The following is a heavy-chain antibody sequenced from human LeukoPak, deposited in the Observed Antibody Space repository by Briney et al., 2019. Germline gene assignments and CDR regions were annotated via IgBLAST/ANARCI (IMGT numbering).Heavy chain of an antibody. Sequence: GGSLRLSCVGSGFTFRSYAMTWVRQAPGKGLEWISVITGSEGSTYYADSVKGRFIISRDNTKNTLHLHMNNLRADDTARYYCAKGLSDNDLGGIWFDPWGQGTLVTVSS. CDR2: ITGSEGST. D-gene: IGHD3-16*01. CDR1: GFTFRSYA. J-gene: IGHJ5*02. V-gene: IGHV3-23*01. CDR3: AKGLSDNDLGGIWFDP.